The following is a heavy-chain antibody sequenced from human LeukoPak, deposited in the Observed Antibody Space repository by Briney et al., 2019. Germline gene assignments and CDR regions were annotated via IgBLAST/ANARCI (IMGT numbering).Heavy chain of an antibody. CDR1: GGSISSYY. CDR2: IYYSGST. CDR3: ARGLLSLSWFDP. J-gene: IGHJ5*02. D-gene: IGHD2-15*01. Sequence: SETLSLTCTVSGGSISSYYWSWIRQPPGKGLEWIGYIYYSGSTNYNPSLKSRVTISVDTSKNQFSLKLSSVTAADTAVYYCARGLLSLSWFDPWGQGTLVTVSS. V-gene: IGHV4-59*01.